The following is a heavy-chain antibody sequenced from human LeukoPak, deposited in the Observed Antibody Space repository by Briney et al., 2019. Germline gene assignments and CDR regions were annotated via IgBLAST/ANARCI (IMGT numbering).Heavy chain of an antibody. CDR1: GYTFTGYY. CDR2: INPNSGGT. Sequence: ASVKVSCKASGYTFTGYYMHWVRQAPGQGLAWMGWINPNSGGTYYAQKFQGRVTMTRDTSISSAYMELSSLRSDDTAVYYCARVWPCSNGVCPDVFEYWGQGTLVTVSS. V-gene: IGHV1-2*02. CDR3: ARVWPCSNGVCPDVFEY. J-gene: IGHJ4*02. D-gene: IGHD2-8*01.